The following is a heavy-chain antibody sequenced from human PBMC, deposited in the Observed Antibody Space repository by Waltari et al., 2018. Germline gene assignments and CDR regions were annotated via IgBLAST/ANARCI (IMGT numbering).Heavy chain of an antibody. CDR3: ARAAPLWSGNTPFFDF. D-gene: IGHD3-10*01. CDR1: GYTFTTYN. Sequence: QVQLVQSGAEVKKPGASVKVSCKAFGYTFTTYNMHWVRQAPGQGLEWMGISNPSGGNTKYAQKCQGRVTRTRDTSTNTVYMELSSLRSEDTAVYYCARAAPLWSGNTPFFDFWGQGTLVTVSS. J-gene: IGHJ4*02. V-gene: IGHV1-46*01. CDR2: SNPSGGNT.